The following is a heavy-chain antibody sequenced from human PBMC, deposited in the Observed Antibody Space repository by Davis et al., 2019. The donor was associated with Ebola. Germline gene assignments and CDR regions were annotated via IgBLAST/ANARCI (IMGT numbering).Heavy chain of an antibody. CDR1: GFTFSSYS. D-gene: IGHD6-13*01. Sequence: LSLTCAASGFTFSSYSMNWVRQAPGKGLEWVSSISSSSSYIYYADSVKGRFTISRDNAKNSLYLQMNSLRAEDTAVYYCARVGSLSAAGSTYYYYGMDVWGQGTTVTVSS. CDR2: ISSSSSYI. CDR3: ARVGSLSAAGSTYYYYGMDV. V-gene: IGHV3-21*01. J-gene: IGHJ6*02.